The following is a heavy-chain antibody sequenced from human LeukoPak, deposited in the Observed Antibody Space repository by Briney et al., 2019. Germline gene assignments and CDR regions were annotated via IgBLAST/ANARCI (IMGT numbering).Heavy chain of an antibody. CDR2: IYYSGST. V-gene: IGHV4-59*01. CDR3: AAGRLRTRDCDY. D-gene: IGHD3-16*01. CDR1: GGSISSYY. Sequence: PSETLSLTCTVSGGSISSYYWSWIRQPPGKGLEWIGYIYYSGSTNYNPSLKSRVTISVDTSKNQFSLKLSSVTAADTAVYYCAAGRLRTRDCDYWGQGTLVTVSS. J-gene: IGHJ4*02.